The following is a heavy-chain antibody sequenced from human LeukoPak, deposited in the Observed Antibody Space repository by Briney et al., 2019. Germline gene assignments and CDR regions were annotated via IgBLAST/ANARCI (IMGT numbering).Heavy chain of an antibody. V-gene: IGHV3-21*01. Sequence: GGSLRLSCAASGFTFSSYSMNWVRQAPGKGLEWVSSISSSSSYIYYADSVKGRFTISRDNAKNSLYLQRNSLRAEDTSVYYCARVGGEYVVSDYWGQGTLVTVYS. D-gene: IGHD3-16*01. CDR3: ARVGGEYVVSDY. CDR1: GFTFSSYS. CDR2: ISSSSSYI. J-gene: IGHJ4*02.